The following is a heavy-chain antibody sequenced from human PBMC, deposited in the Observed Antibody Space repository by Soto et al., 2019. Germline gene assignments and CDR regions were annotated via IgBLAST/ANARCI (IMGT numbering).Heavy chain of an antibody. CDR2: IKYSGTT. J-gene: IGHJ3*02. CDR1: GGSISSSRCH. D-gene: IGHD3-22*01. Sequence: PSETLSLTCTVSGGSISSSRCHWGWIRQPPGKGLEWIASIKYSGTTFYNPSLKSRVTISVDRSKNQFSLKLSSVTAADTAVYYCARGSGYYDSSGYYYLNDAFDIWGQGTMVTVS. CDR3: ARGSGYYDSSGYYYLNDAFDI. V-gene: IGHV4-39*07.